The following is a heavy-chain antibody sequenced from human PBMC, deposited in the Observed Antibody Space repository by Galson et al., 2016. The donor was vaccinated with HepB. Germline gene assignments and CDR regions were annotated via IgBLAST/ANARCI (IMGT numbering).Heavy chain of an antibody. CDR3: TREGLSGEPLDY. CDR2: ISDSGSTT. J-gene: IGHJ4*02. CDR1: GFTFSSNW. V-gene: IGHV3-48*02. Sequence: SLRLSCAGSGFTFSSNWMSWVRRAPGKGLEWVSYISDSGSTTYYVDSVKGRFTISRDNAKNSLYLQMNSLRDEDTAVYYCTREGLSGEPLDYWGQGTLVTVSS. D-gene: IGHD3-16*01.